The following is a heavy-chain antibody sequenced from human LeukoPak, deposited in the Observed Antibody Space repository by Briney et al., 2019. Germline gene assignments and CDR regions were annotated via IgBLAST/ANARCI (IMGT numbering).Heavy chain of an antibody. J-gene: IGHJ4*02. Sequence: GESLKISCKGSGYSFTSYWIAWVRQMPGKGLAWMGIIYLGDSDTRYSPSFQGQVTMSVDKSISTTYLQWSSLKASDTAMYYCARREAGGPSLDYWGQGTLVTVSS. CDR3: ARREAGGPSLDY. V-gene: IGHV5-51*01. CDR2: IYLGDSDT. CDR1: GYSFTSYW.